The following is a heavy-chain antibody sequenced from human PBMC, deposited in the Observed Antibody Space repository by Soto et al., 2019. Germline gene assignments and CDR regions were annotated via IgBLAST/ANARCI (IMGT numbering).Heavy chain of an antibody. J-gene: IGHJ4*02. Sequence: GGSLRLSCAASGFTFSDHHMDWVRQAPGKGLEWVGRSKNKGNRYATEYAASVKGRFIISRDASKNSLYLQMNSLQTQDTAVHYCVRDNNWTLDYWGQGTMVTVSS. CDR2: SKNKGNRYAT. V-gene: IGHV3-72*01. CDR3: VRDNNWTLDY. D-gene: IGHD1-1*01. CDR1: GFTFSDHH.